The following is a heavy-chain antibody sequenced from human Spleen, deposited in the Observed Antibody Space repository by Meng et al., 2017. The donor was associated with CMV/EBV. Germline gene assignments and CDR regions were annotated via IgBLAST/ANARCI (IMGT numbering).Heavy chain of an antibody. CDR1: GFNFGDYG. CDR3: TRVGRPNILTGYYDYHGMDV. CDR2: IRSTPFGAST. D-gene: IGHD3-9*01. J-gene: IGHJ6*04. Sequence: GESLKISCTASGFNFGDYGVSWVRQAPGKGLEWLGFIRSTPFGASTDFAASVKGRFTISRDDSKSIAYLQMSRLRTEDAAVYYCTRVGRPNILTGYYDYHGMDVWGEGTTVTVSS. V-gene: IGHV3-49*04.